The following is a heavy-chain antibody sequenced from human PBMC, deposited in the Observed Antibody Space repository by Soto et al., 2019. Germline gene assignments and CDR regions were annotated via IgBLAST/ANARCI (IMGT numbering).Heavy chain of an antibody. D-gene: IGHD5-12*01. CDR3: TTRGDGYNADYDY. V-gene: IGHV3-73*01. Sequence: DVQLVESGGGLVQPGGSLKLSCAASGFIFSGSAIHWVRQASGEGLEWVGRIRSKANSYATTCAASLKGRFTISRDDSKHTAYLQMNSLKTEDTAVYYCTTRGDGYNADYDYWGQGTLVTVSS. J-gene: IGHJ4*02. CDR1: GFIFSGSA. CDR2: IRSKANSYAT.